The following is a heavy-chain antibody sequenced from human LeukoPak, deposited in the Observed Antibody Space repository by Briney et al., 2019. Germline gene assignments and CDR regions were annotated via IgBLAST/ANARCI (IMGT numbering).Heavy chain of an antibody. CDR2: IYHSGST. Sequence: KPSETLSLTCAVSGYSISSGSYWGWIRQPPGQGLEWIGSIYHSGSTYYNPSLKSRVTISVDTSKNQFSLKLSSVTAADTAVYYCARRWYYYDSSGYYYDYFDYWGQGTLVTVSS. D-gene: IGHD3-22*01. V-gene: IGHV4-38-2*01. CDR3: ARRWYYYDSSGYYYDYFDY. J-gene: IGHJ4*02. CDR1: GYSISSGSY.